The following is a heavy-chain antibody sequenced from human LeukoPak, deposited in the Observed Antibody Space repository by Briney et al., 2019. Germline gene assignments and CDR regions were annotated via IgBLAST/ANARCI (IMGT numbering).Heavy chain of an antibody. CDR2: ISHTGSIE. J-gene: IGHJ6*03. V-gene: IGHV3-30*04. Sequence: GRSLRLSCAASGFTFTTYVMHWVRQAPGKGLEWVAVISHTGSIETYADSVKGRFTISRDNSKNTVYLQMNSLKTEDTAVYYCARDRAVALPTYYYYMDVWGKGTTVTVSS. D-gene: IGHD2-15*01. CDR1: GFTFTTYV. CDR3: ARDRAVALPTYYYYMDV.